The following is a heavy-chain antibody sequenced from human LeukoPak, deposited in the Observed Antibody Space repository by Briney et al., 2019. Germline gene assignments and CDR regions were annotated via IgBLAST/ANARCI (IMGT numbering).Heavy chain of an antibody. CDR3: ARAGYCSGGSCYSPRGGYYYYGMDV. Sequence: GSSVKVSCTASGGTFSSYAISWVRQAPGQGLGWMGGIIPIFGTANYAQKFQGRVTITADESTSTAYMELSSLRSEDTAVCYCARAGYCSGGSCYSPRGGYYYYGMDVWGQGTTVTVSS. CDR1: GGTFSSYA. CDR2: IIPIFGTA. V-gene: IGHV1-69*01. J-gene: IGHJ6*02. D-gene: IGHD2-15*01.